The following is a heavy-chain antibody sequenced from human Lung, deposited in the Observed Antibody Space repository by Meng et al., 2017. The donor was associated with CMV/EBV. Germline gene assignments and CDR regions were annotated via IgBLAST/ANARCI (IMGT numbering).Heavy chain of an antibody. CDR3: ARSRVGGRGGVFDY. CDR1: GYTFSGYY. CDR2: INPNSGDT. Sequence: ASVKVSCKALGYTFSGYYIHWVRQAPGQGLEWMGWINPNSGDTYFTQKFQDSVTVTRDTSISTVYMELRRLRSDDTAMYYCARSRVGGRGGVFDYWGQGTMVTFSS. V-gene: IGHV1-2*02. D-gene: IGHD1-26*01. J-gene: IGHJ4*02.